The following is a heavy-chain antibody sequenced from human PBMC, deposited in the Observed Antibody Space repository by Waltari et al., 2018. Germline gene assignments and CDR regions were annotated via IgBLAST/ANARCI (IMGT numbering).Heavy chain of an antibody. CDR1: GGSISSYY. D-gene: IGHD3-3*01. J-gene: IGHJ6*02. CDR2: IYYSVST. Sequence: QVQLQESGPGLVKPSETLSLTCTVSGGSISSYYWSWIRQPPGKGLEWIGYIYYSVSTNYTPSFKSRVTISVETSKNQFSLKLSSVTAAETAVYYCARDEYYDFWSGYSTTGYYYGMDVWGQGTTVTVSS. CDR3: ARDEYYDFWSGYSTTGYYYGMDV. V-gene: IGHV4-59*01.